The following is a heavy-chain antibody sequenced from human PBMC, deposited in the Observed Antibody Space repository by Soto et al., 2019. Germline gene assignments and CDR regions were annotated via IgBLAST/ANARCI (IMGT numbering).Heavy chain of an antibody. V-gene: IGHV3-23*01. CDR3: AKSQWLSHFDY. Sequence: PGGSLRLSCAASGFTFSSYAMSWVRQAPGKGLEWVSAISGSGDNTYFADSVKGRFTISRDNSKNTLYLQMNSLRAEDTAVYYCAKSQWLSHFDYWGQGTLVTVSS. CDR1: GFTFSSYA. J-gene: IGHJ4*02. CDR2: ISGSGDNT. D-gene: IGHD6-19*01.